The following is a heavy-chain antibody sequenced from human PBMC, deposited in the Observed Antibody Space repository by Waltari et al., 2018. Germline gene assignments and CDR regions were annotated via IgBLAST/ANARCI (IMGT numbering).Heavy chain of an antibody. Sequence: EVQLVESGGGLVKPGGSLRLSCAASGFTFSNAWMSWVRQAPGKGLEWVGRIKSKTDGGTTDYAAPVKGRFTISRDDSKNTLYLQMNSLKTEDTAVYYCTTEDTVVVPADSGGDYYYYYMDVWGKGTTVTVSS. J-gene: IGHJ6*03. CDR3: TTEDTVVVPADSGGDYYYYYMDV. V-gene: IGHV3-15*01. CDR1: GFTFSNAW. CDR2: IKSKTDGGTT. D-gene: IGHD2-2*01.